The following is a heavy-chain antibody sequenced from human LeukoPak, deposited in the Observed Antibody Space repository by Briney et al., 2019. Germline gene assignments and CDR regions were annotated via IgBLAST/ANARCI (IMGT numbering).Heavy chain of an antibody. D-gene: IGHD3-9*01. CDR1: GGSFSGYY. Sequence: SETLSLACAVYGGSFSGYYWSWIRQPPGKGLEWIGEINHSGSTNYNPSLKSRVTISVDTSKNQFSLKLSSVTAADTAVYYCARRLGRYFDWLPQPGEIFDYWGQGTLVTVSS. CDR3: ARRLGRYFDWLPQPGEIFDY. J-gene: IGHJ4*02. CDR2: INHSGST. V-gene: IGHV4-34*01.